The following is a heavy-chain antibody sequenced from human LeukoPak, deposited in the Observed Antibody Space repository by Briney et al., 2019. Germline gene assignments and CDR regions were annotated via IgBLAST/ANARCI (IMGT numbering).Heavy chain of an antibody. Sequence: TSETLSLTCAVYGGSFSGYYWSWIRQPPGKGLEWIGETNHSGSTNYNPSLKSRVTISVDTSKNQFSLKLSSVTAADTAVYYCARCISSVPAANEFDYWGQGTLVTVSS. CDR3: ARCISSVPAANEFDY. CDR2: TNHSGST. CDR1: GGSFSGYY. V-gene: IGHV4-34*01. J-gene: IGHJ4*02. D-gene: IGHD2-2*01.